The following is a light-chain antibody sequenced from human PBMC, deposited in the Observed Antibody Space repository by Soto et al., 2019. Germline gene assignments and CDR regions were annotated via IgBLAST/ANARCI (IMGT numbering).Light chain of an antibody. CDR2: DAS. Sequence: DIQMTQSPSTLSASVGDGVTITCRASQSISSWLAWYQQKPGKAPKLLIYDASSLESGVPSRFSGSGSGTEFTLTISSLQPDDFATYYCQQYVTFGQGTKVDI. V-gene: IGKV1-5*01. CDR1: QSISSW. CDR3: QQYVT. J-gene: IGKJ1*01.